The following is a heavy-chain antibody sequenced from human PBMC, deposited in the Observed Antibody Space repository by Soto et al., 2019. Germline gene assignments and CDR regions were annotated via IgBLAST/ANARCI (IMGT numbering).Heavy chain of an antibody. V-gene: IGHV4-59*08. D-gene: IGHD1-26*01. CDR2: IYFIGVT. J-gene: IGHJ2*01. CDR3: AGRSGRWLQYWSFDL. Sequence: QVQLQESGPGLVKPSETLSLTCTISGGSFSSDYWTWIRQSPGKGLEWIGYIYFIGVTNYNPSLKSRVTMSVDTSKTQFSLKLSSVTAADPAVYYCAGRSGRWLQYWSFDLWGRGTLVTVSS. CDR1: GGSFSSDY.